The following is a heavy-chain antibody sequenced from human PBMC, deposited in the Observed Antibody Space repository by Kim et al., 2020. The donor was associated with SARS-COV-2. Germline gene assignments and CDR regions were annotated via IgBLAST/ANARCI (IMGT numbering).Heavy chain of an antibody. CDR1: GFTFSSYG. J-gene: IGHJ5*02. CDR2: IWYDGSNK. D-gene: IGHD3-10*01. V-gene: IGHV3-33*01. Sequence: GGSLRLSCAASGFTFSSYGMHWVRQAPGKGLEWVAVIWYDGSNKYYADSVKGRFTISRDNSKNTLYLQMNSLRAEDTAVYYCARGRHLGPGVKINNYGHTWPRGTWGQGTLVTVSS. CDR3: ARGRHLGPGVKINNYGHTWPRGT.